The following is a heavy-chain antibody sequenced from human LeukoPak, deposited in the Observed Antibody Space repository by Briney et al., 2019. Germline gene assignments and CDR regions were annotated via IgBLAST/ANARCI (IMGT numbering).Heavy chain of an antibody. CDR2: INHSGST. CDR1: GVSFSGYY. V-gene: IGHV4-34*01. J-gene: IGHJ5*02. Sequence: PSETLSLTCAVYGVSFSGYYWSWIRQPPGKGLEWIGEINHSGSTNYNPSLKSRVTISVDTSKNQFSLKLSSVTAADTAVYYCARGLQWLVRSTWFDPWGQGTLVTVSS. CDR3: ARGLQWLVRSTWFDP. D-gene: IGHD6-19*01.